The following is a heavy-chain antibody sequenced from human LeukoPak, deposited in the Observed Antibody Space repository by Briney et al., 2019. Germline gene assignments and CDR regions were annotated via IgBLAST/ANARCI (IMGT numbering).Heavy chain of an antibody. V-gene: IGHV7-4-1*02. Sequence: ASVKVSCKASGYTFPSYAMNWGRQAPGQGLEWMGWINTNTGNPTYAQGFTGRFVFSLDTSVSTAYLQISSLKAEDTAVYYCARGGLTRWYYYSYGMDVWGQGTTVTVSS. CDR1: GYTFPSYA. D-gene: IGHD2-15*01. J-gene: IGHJ6*02. CDR2: INTNTGNP. CDR3: ARGGLTRWYYYSYGMDV.